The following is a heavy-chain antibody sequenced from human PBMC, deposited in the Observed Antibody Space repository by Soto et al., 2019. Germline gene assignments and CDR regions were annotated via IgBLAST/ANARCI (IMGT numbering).Heavy chain of an antibody. V-gene: IGHV4-30-2*01. CDR1: GGSISSGGYS. D-gene: IGHD6-19*01. CDR3: ARGRLAAVYFDF. CDR2: IYHSGST. Sequence: QLQLQESGSGLVKPSQTLSLTCAVTGGSISSGGYSWSWIRQPPGKGLEWIGYIYHSGSTYYNPTDKHRVTSSVDRSKNQFSLKLSSVTAAGTAGYYCARGRLAAVYFDFWGQGTLVTGSS. J-gene: IGHJ4*02.